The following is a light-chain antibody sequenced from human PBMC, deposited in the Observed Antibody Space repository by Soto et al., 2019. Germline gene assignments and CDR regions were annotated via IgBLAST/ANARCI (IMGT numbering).Light chain of an antibody. CDR2: EVS. Sequence: QSALTQPASVSGPPGQSITISCTGTSSDVGGYNYVSWYQQHPGKAPKLMIYEVSNRPSGVSNRFSGSKSGNTASLTISGLQAEDEADYYCQAWDSSTVVFGGGTKVTVL. CDR3: QAWDSSTVV. J-gene: IGLJ2*01. CDR1: SSDVGGYNY. V-gene: IGLV2-14*01.